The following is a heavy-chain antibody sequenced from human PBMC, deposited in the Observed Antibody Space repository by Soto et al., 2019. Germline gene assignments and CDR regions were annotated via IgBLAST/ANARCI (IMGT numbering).Heavy chain of an antibody. Sequence: GGSLRLSCAASGFTFSSHWMYWVRQAPGKGLAWVSRITSDSSTINYADSLKGRFTISRDIAKNSLFLQMNSLRAEDTAVYYCAKDRDSSTDWAIDYWGQGTLVTVSS. V-gene: IGHV3-48*01. J-gene: IGHJ4*02. CDR3: AKDRDSSTDWAIDY. CDR1: GFTFSSHW. D-gene: IGHD3-9*01. CDR2: ITSDSSTI.